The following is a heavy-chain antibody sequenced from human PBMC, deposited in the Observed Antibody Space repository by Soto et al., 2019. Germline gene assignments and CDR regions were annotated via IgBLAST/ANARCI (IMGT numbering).Heavy chain of an antibody. Sequence: SETLSLTCTVAGGSISSYYWSWIRQPPGKGLEWIGYIYYSGSTNYNPSLKSRVTISVDTSKNQLSLKLSSVTAADTAVYYCARAVTTYYDFWSGYLGPYYYYYYMDVWGKGTTVTVSS. CDR1: GGSISSYY. V-gene: IGHV4-59*01. J-gene: IGHJ6*03. CDR2: IYYSGST. CDR3: ARAVTTYYDFWSGYLGPYYYYYYMDV. D-gene: IGHD3-3*01.